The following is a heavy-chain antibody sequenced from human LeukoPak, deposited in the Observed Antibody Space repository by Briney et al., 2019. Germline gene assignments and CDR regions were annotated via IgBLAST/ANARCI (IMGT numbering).Heavy chain of an antibody. V-gene: IGHV4-59*08. CDR3: ASTGYCIGGSCYSNYFDH. D-gene: IGHD2-15*01. J-gene: IGHJ4*02. Sequence: SETLSLTCTVSGFSITSFYWSWIRQPPGKGLEWIGYIYFSGSTNYNPSLKSRVTVSLDTTKNQVSLKLSSVSAADTAVYYCASTGYCIGGSCYSNYFDHWGQGTLVTVSS. CDR1: GFSITSFY. CDR2: IYFSGST.